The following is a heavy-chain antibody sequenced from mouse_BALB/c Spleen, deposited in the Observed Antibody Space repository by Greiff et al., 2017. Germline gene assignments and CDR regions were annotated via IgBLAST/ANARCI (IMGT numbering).Heavy chain of an antibody. V-gene: IGHV5-17*02. CDR3: ARGDGITTVPWYFDV. CDR2: ISSGSSTI. D-gene: IGHD1-1*01. CDR1: GFTFSSFG. J-gene: IGHJ1*01. Sequence: EVQLVESGGGLVQPGGSRKLSCAASGFTFSSFGMHWVRQAPEKGLEWVAYISSGSSTIYYADTVKGRFTISRDNPKNTLFLQMTSLRSEDTAMYYCARGDGITTVPWYFDVWGAGTTVTVSS.